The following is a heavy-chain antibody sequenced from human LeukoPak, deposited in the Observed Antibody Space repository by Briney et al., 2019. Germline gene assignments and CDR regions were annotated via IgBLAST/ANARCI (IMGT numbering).Heavy chain of an antibody. Sequence: GASVKVSCKASGYTFTGYYMHWVRQAPGQGLEWMGWINPNSGGTNYAQKFQGRVTMTRDTSISTAYMELSSLRSDDTAEYYCARVSGSLLLEIDYWGQGTLVTVSS. D-gene: IGHD2-15*01. CDR3: ARVSGSLLLEIDY. CDR1: GYTFTGYY. CDR2: INPNSGGT. J-gene: IGHJ4*02. V-gene: IGHV1-2*02.